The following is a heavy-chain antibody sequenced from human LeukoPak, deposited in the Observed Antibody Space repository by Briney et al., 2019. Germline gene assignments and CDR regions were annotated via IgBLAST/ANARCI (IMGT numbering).Heavy chain of an antibody. CDR3: ARGPPLFDP. Sequence: GGSLRLSCEASGFFFSSYCMHWVRQAPGKGLEWLAVISGDGTNKYYAESVKGRFTISRDNSKTTVLVQLNSLRAEDTAVYYCARGPPLFDPWGQGTLVTVSS. V-gene: IGHV3-30-3*01. CDR2: ISGDGTNK. CDR1: GFFFSSYC. J-gene: IGHJ5*02.